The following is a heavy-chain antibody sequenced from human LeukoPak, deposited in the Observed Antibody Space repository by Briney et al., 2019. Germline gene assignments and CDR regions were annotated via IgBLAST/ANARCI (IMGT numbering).Heavy chain of an antibody. CDR3: ARGHSSGWRRTWPFDY. Sequence: ASVKVSCKASGYTFTGYYMHWVRQAPGQGLEWMGWINPNSGGTNYAQKFQGRVTMTRDTSISTAYMELSRLRSDDTAVCYCARGHSSGWRRTWPFDYWGQGTLVTVSS. J-gene: IGHJ4*02. CDR1: GYTFTGYY. V-gene: IGHV1-2*02. D-gene: IGHD6-19*01. CDR2: INPNSGGT.